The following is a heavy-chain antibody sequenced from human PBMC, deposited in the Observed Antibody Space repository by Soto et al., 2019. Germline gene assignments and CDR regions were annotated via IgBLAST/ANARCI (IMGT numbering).Heavy chain of an antibody. CDR2: INVYSGNT. CDR1: GYPFVSYG. CDR3: ARIKASSMDF. Sequence: QVKLVQSGGEVKKPGASVKVSCNTSGYPFVSYGIAWVRQAPGQGLEWMGWINVYSGNTDYAQKFRDRITVTTDTSTSTAYMELRGLSSDDTGVYYCARIKASSMDFWGQGTALTVSS. J-gene: IGHJ6*02. D-gene: IGHD3-16*01. V-gene: IGHV1-18*01.